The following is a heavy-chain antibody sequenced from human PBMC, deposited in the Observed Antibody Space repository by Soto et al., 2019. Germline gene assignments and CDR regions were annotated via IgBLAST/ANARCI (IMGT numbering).Heavy chain of an antibody. CDR3: ARDFSTLRSSPYYYDSSSYAYYDY. CDR1: GFTFSSYS. D-gene: IGHD3-22*01. V-gene: IGHV3-48*02. J-gene: IGHJ4*02. Sequence: EVQLVESGGGLVQPGGSLRLSCAASGFTFSSYSMNWVRQAPGKGLEWVSYISSSSSTIYYADSVKGRFTISRDNAKNSLYLQMNSLRDEDTAVYYCARDFSTLRSSPYYYDSSSYAYYDYWCQGTLVTVSS. CDR2: ISSSSSTI.